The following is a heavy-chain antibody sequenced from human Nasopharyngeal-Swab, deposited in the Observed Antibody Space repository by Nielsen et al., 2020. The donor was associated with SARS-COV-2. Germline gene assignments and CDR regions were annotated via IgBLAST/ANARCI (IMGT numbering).Heavy chain of an antibody. CDR1: GCSISSSSYY. V-gene: IGHV4-39*01. CDR2: IYYSGST. Sequence: GSLRLSCTVSGCSISSSSYYWGWIRQPPGKGLEWIGSIYYSGSTYYNPSLKSRVTISVDTSKNQFSLKLSSVTAADTALYYCARHGLRSYGYGFYYGMDVWGQGTTVTVSS. CDR3: ARHGLRSYGYGFYYGMDV. D-gene: IGHD5-18*01. J-gene: IGHJ6*02.